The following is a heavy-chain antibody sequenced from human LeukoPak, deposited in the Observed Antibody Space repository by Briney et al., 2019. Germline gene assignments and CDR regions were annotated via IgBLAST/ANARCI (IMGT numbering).Heavy chain of an antibody. Sequence: GGSLRLSCAASGFTFSSYGMHWVRQAPGKGLEWVAFIRYDGSNKYYADSVKGRFTISRDNSKNTLYLQMNSLRAEDTAVYYCAKMEEQWLVRVYFQHWGQGTLVTVSS. D-gene: IGHD6-19*01. J-gene: IGHJ1*01. CDR1: GFTFSSYG. V-gene: IGHV3-30*02. CDR3: AKMEEQWLVRVYFQH. CDR2: IRYDGSNK.